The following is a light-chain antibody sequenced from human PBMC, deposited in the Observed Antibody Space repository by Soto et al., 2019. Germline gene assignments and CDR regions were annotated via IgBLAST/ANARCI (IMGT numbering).Light chain of an antibody. CDR3: SSFAGNNNLV. CDR1: SSDVGAYNY. V-gene: IGLV2-8*01. J-gene: IGLJ3*02. Sequence: QSALTQPPSASGSPGQSVTISCTGTSSDVGAYNYVSRYQQHPGKAPKLMIYEVTKRPSGVPDRFSGSKSGNTASLTVSGLQAEDEADYYCSSFAGNNNLVFGGGTKLTVL. CDR2: EVT.